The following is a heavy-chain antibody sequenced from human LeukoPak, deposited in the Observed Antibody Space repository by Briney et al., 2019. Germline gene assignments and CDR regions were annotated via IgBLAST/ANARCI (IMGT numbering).Heavy chain of an antibody. CDR3: ARVRGGTYNHYFDY. J-gene: IGHJ4*02. Sequence: SETLSLTCTVSGGSIRSYYWTWIRQPPGKGLEWIGHIYYSGSTNYDPSLKSRVSISADTSKNQISLKLTSITAADTAFYYCARVRGGTYNHYFDYWGQGTLVTVSS. CDR2: IYYSGST. D-gene: IGHD5-24*01. CDR1: GGSIRSYY. V-gene: IGHV4-59*01.